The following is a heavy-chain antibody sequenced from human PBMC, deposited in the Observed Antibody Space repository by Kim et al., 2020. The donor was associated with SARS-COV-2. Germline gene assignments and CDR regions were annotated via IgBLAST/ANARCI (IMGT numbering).Heavy chain of an antibody. CDR3: ARWVVAATLYDP. CDR2: IYYSGST. CDR1: GGSISSSSYY. D-gene: IGHD2-15*01. Sequence: SETLSLTCNVSGGSISSSSYYWGWIRQPPGKGLEWIGSIYYSGSTYYNPSLKSRVTISVDTSKNQFSLKLSSVTAADTAVYYCARWVVAATLYDPWGQGTVVTVSS. J-gene: IGHJ5*02. V-gene: IGHV4-39*01.